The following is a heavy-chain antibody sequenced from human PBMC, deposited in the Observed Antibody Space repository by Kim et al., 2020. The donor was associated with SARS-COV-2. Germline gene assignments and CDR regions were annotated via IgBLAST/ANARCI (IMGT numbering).Heavy chain of an antibody. CDR3: ARGLLPDYYYYYGMDV. Sequence: SETLSLTCAVYGGSFSGYYWSWIRQPPGKGLEWIGEINHSGSTNYNPSLKSRVTISVDTSKNHFSLRLSSVTAADTAVYYCARGLLPDYYYYYGMDVWGQGTTVTVSS. CDR1: GGSFSGYY. CDR2: INHSGST. D-gene: IGHD1-26*01. J-gene: IGHJ6*02. V-gene: IGHV4-34*01.